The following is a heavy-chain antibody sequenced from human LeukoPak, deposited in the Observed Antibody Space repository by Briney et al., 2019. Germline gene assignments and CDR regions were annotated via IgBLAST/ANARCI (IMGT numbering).Heavy chain of an antibody. Sequence: GESVRLSCAASGFILKKYGMTWVRQVPGKGLQWVAGVTGTGHKTFYADSAKGRFTISRDDANNTMSLHINSLRVEDSAIYYCTKDAKYCDSYLCHLDYFQYWGQGILVTVSS. CDR1: GFILKKYG. CDR2: VTGTGHKT. V-gene: IGHV3-23*01. J-gene: IGHJ4*02. D-gene: IGHD2-21*01. CDR3: TKDAKYCDSYLCHLDYFQY.